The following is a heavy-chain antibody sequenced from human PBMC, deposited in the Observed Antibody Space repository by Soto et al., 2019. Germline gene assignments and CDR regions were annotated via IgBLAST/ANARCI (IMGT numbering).Heavy chain of an antibody. CDR3: TTDWGEQSGPSDWFDP. CDR1: GFTFSNAW. D-gene: IGHD3-16*01. J-gene: IGHJ5*02. Sequence: EVQLVESGGGLVKPGGSLRLSCAASGFTFSNAWMNWVRQAPGKGLEWVGRIKSKTDGGTTDYAAPVKGRFTISRDDSKNTLYLQMNSLKTEDTAVYYCTTDWGEQSGPSDWFDPWGQGTLVTVSS. CDR2: IKSKTDGGTT. V-gene: IGHV3-15*07.